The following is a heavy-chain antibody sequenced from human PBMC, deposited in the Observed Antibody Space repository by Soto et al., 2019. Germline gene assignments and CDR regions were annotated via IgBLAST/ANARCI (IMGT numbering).Heavy chain of an antibody. CDR1: GGSISRSSYY. V-gene: IGHV4-39*01. D-gene: IGHD3-3*01. Sequence: SETLSLTCTVSGGSISRSSYYWGWIRQPPGKGLEWIGSIYYSGSTYYNPSLKSRVTISVDTSKNQFSLKLSSVTAADTAVYYCARRDDSFPYYFDYWGQGTLVTVSS. CDR3: ARRDDSFPYYFDY. CDR2: IYYSGST. J-gene: IGHJ4*02.